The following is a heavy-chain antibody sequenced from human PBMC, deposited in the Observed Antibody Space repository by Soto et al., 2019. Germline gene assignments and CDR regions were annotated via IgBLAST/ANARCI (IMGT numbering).Heavy chain of an antibody. CDR1: GFSFNDYA. J-gene: IGHJ4*02. CDR3: RRGTYYPDSSDLTADY. Sequence: QVQLVESGGGEVQPGGSLRVSCATSGFSFNDYAMYWVRQAPGKGLEWVAIISSDGHHQFYLDNLRGRFTVSRDNSKNTQYLETSSLRPEDTAVYYCRRGTYYPDSSDLTADYWGPGTVVTVSS. D-gene: IGHD3-22*01. V-gene: IGHV3-30*03. CDR2: ISSDGHHQ.